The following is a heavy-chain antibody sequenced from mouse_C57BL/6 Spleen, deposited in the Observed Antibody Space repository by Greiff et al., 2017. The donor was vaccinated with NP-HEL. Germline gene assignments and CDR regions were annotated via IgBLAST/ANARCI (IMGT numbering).Heavy chain of an antibody. CDR1: GYAFTNYL. D-gene: IGHD3-2*02. CDR2: INPGSGGT. V-gene: IGHV1-54*01. Sequence: QVQLQQSGAELVRPGTSVKVSCKASGYAFTNYLIEWVKQRPGQGLEWIGVINPGSGGTNYNEKFKGKATLTADKSSSTAYMQLSSLTSEDSAVYFGARDPQAPYYFDYWGQGTTLTVSS. CDR3: ARDPQAPYYFDY. J-gene: IGHJ2*01.